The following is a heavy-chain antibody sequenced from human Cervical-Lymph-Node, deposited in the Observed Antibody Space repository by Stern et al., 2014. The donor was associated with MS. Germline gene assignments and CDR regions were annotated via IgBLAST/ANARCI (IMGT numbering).Heavy chain of an antibody. CDR3: ARDREAHYFDY. CDR2: IIPIFGTG. J-gene: IGHJ4*02. V-gene: IGHV1-69*01. CDR1: GGTFRTSA. Sequence: MQLVESGAEVTKPGSSVKVSCKASGGTFRTSAISWVRQAPGQGLEWMGGIIPIFGTGNHAQKFQGRVTITADESTSTAYMELSRLRSEDTAVYYCARDREAHYFDYWGQGTLVIVSS.